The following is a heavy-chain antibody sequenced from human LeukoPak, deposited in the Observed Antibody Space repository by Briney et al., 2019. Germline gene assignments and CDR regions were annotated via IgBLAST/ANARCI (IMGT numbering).Heavy chain of an antibody. V-gene: IGHV3-21*01. CDR3: AKDRSIGTYYTFDS. CDR2: ISSSSSYI. D-gene: IGHD1-26*01. Sequence: GGSLRLSCAASGFTFSSHSMNWVRQAPGKGLEWVSSISSSSSYIYYADSVKGRFTISRDNAKNSLYLQMNSLRAEDTAVYYCAKDRSIGTYYTFDSWGQGTLVTVSS. CDR1: GFTFSSHS. J-gene: IGHJ4*02.